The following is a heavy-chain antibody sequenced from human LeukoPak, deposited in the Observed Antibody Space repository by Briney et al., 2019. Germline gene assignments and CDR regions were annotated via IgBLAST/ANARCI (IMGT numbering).Heavy chain of an antibody. V-gene: IGHV3-48*03. Sequence: PGGSLRLSCAASGFTFSSYDMNWVRQAPGKGLEWVSYISSSDSTIYYADSVKGRLTISRDNAKNSLYLQMSSLRAEDTAVYYCARVSSGSYYILDYWGQGTLVTVSS. D-gene: IGHD1-26*01. CDR2: ISSSDSTI. CDR1: GFTFSSYD. J-gene: IGHJ4*02. CDR3: ARVSSGSYYILDY.